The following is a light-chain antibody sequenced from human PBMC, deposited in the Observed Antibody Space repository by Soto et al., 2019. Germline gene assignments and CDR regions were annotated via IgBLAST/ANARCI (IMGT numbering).Light chain of an antibody. CDR3: QQYFEWPPMT. V-gene: IGKV3-15*01. Sequence: EVVMTQSPATLSASPGERATLSCWASETVATNLAWYQQKPGQAPRLLISGASTRAAGISDRFRGSGSGTEFTLNISSLRSEDSGIYYCQQYFEWPPMTFGLGTKVEI. CDR1: ETVATN. CDR2: GAS. J-gene: IGKJ1*01.